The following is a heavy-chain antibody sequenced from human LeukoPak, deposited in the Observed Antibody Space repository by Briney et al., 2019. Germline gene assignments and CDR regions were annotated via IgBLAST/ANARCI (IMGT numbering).Heavy chain of an antibody. CDR1: GFTFSSYA. J-gene: IGHJ4*02. V-gene: IGHV3-23*01. CDR3: ARDYYDSSGYYNY. CDR2: ISGSGGST. D-gene: IGHD3-22*01. Sequence: PGGSLRLSCAASGFTFSSYAMSWVRQAPGKGLEWVSAISGSGGSTYYADSVKGRFTISRDNSKNTLYLQMNSLRAEDTAVYYCARDYYDSSGYYNYWGQGTLVTVSS.